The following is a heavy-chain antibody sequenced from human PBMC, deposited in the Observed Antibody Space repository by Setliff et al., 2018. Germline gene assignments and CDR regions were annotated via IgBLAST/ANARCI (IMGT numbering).Heavy chain of an antibody. J-gene: IGHJ3*02. CDR3: ARYFSSDPFDI. CDR1: GGTFRTDG. Sequence: GASVKVSCKASGGTFRTDGFNWVRQAPGQGLEWMGRNIPVLGSADYAQTFQGRVTFTADESTRTAYMELSSLTSEDTAVYFCARYFSSDPFDIWGQGTLVTVSS. V-gene: IGHV1-69*11. CDR2: NIPVLGSA. D-gene: IGHD2-8*01.